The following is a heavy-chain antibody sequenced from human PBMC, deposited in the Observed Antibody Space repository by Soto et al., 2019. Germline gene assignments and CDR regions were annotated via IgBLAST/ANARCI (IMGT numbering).Heavy chain of an antibody. CDR1: GYTLTELS. D-gene: IGHD3-22*01. V-gene: IGHV1-24*01. CDR2: FDPEDGET. CDR3: ARSPYSSGYYYAIDY. Sequence: ASVKVSCKVSGYTLTELSMHWVRQAPGRGLEWMGGFDPEDGETIYAQKFQGRVTMTRDTSTSTVYMDLSSLKSEDTAVYYCARSPYSSGYYYAIDYWGQGTQVTVSS. J-gene: IGHJ4*02.